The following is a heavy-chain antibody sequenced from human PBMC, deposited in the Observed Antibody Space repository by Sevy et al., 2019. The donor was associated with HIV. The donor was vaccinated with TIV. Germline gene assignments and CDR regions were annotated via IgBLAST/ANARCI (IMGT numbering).Heavy chain of an antibody. Sequence: GSLRLSCAASGFTFDDYAMSWFRQAPGKGLEWVALIARNSYEAYGGTTEYAASVKGRFIISRDDSKSIAYLQMNSLKTEDTAVYYCSRGLATADTPEYYFDYWGQGTLVTVSS. CDR2: IARNSYEAYGGTT. CDR1: GFTFDDYA. CDR3: SRGLATADTPEYYFDY. D-gene: IGHD5-12*01. V-gene: IGHV3-49*03. J-gene: IGHJ4*02.